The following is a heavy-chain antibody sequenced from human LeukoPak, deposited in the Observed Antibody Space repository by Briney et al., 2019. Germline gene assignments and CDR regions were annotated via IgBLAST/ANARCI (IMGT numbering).Heavy chain of an antibody. Sequence: GGSLRLSCAASGFTFSSYAMSWVRQAPGKGLEWVSAISGSGGSTYYADSVKGRFTISRDNSKNTLYLQMNSLRAEDTAVYYCAKKSAVRVDIVATAYFDYWGQGTLVTVSS. D-gene: IGHD5-12*01. CDR2: ISGSGGST. CDR1: GFTFSSYA. V-gene: IGHV3-23*01. CDR3: AKKSAVRVDIVATAYFDY. J-gene: IGHJ4*02.